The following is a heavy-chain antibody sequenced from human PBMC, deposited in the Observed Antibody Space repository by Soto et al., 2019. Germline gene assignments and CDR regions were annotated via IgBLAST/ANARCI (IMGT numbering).Heavy chain of an antibody. J-gene: IGHJ5*02. D-gene: IGHD3-9*01. CDR3: AKWPIYDILTGHEGWFDP. CDR2: ISGSAGST. CDR1: GFIFSDYA. Sequence: EVLLLESGGGLVQPGGSLRLSCTASGFIFSDYAMNWVRQAPGKGLEWVSGISGSAGSTYYTDSVKGRFTISRDNSKNTVYLQMNSLRAEDTAVYHCAKWPIYDILTGHEGWFDPWGQGTLVTVSS. V-gene: IGHV3-23*01.